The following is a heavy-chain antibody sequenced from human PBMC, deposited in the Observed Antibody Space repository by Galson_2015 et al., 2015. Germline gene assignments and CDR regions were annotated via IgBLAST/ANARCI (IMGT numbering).Heavy chain of an antibody. CDR2: IKGNTFGGTS. V-gene: IGHV3-15*01. CDR1: GFTFSDAY. Sequence: SLRLSCAASGFTFSDAYMNWVRQAPGKGLEWVGRIKGNTFGGTSDYAAPVRGRFSISRDDSKNALSLQMNSLKTEDTAVYYCSTASPPPAADGAFDIWGQGTMVTVSS. J-gene: IGHJ3*02. CDR3: STASPPPAADGAFDI. D-gene: IGHD2-15*01.